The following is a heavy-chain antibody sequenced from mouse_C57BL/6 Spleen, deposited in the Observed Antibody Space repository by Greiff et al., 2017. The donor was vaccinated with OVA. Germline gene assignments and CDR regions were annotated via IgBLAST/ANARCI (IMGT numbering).Heavy chain of an antibody. CDR2: IHPNSGST. D-gene: IGHD2-2*01. J-gene: IGHJ4*01. Sequence: QVQLQQPGAELVKPGASVKLSCKASGYTFTSYWMHWVKQRPGQGLEWIGMIHPNSGSTNYNEKFKSKATLTVDKSSSTAYMQLSSLTSEDSAVYYCARSGYGYDYAYAMDYWGQGTSVTVSS. CDR1: GYTFTSYW. V-gene: IGHV1-64*01. CDR3: ARSGYGYDYAYAMDY.